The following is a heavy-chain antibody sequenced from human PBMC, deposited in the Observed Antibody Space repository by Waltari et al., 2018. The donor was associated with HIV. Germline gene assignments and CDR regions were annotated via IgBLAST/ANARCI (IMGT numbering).Heavy chain of an antibody. CDR2: INPDGTDT. Sequence: EVQLVESGGGLVQPGGSLRLSCAASGFTFTTSWVPWVRQAPGKGLVWVSRINPDGTDTRYADSVKGRLTISRDNAKNTVYLQVNSLRGEDTSVYYCARGKDCGGGTCDGYHYYGMDVWGQGTTVTVSS. D-gene: IGHD2-15*01. V-gene: IGHV3-74*01. J-gene: IGHJ6*02. CDR1: GFTFTTSW. CDR3: ARGKDCGGGTCDGYHYYGMDV.